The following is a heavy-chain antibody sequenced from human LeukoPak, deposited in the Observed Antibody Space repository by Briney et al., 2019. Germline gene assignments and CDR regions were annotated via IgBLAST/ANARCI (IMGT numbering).Heavy chain of an antibody. CDR1: GGSISSSSYY. D-gene: IGHD3-22*01. CDR3: ARQSYYYDSSGYYEVSWFDP. CDR2: IYYSGST. J-gene: IGHJ5*02. V-gene: IGHV4-39*01. Sequence: SETLSLTCTVSGGSISSSSYYWGWIRQPPGKGLEWIGSIYYSGSTYYNPSLKSRVTISVNTSKNQFSLKPSSVTAADTAVYYCARQSYYYDSSGYYEVSWFDPWGQGTLVTVSS.